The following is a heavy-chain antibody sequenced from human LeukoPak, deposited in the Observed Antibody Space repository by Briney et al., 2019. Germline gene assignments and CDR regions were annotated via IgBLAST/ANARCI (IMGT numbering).Heavy chain of an antibody. Sequence: GGSLRLSCAASGFTFSSFAMSWFRQAPGRGRRGFSAFSGSGGSTYYADSVKGRFTISRDNSKNTLYLQMNSLRAEDTAVYYCAKSPPPYYDFWSGHPGYWGQGTLVTVSS. D-gene: IGHD3-3*01. V-gene: IGHV3-23*01. J-gene: IGHJ4*02. CDR3: AKSPPPYYDFWSGHPGY. CDR2: FSGSGGST. CDR1: GFTFSSFA.